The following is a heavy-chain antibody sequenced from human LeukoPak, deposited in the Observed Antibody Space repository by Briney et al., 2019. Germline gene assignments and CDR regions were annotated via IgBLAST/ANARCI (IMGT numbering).Heavy chain of an antibody. Sequence: GGSLRLSCAASGFTFSSYGMHWVRQAPGKGLEWVAVISYDGSNKYYADSVKGRFTISIDNSKNTLYLQMNSLRAEDTAVYYCAKGHYMDVWGKGTTVTVSS. CDR3: AKGHYMDV. CDR1: GFTFSSYG. CDR2: ISYDGSNK. J-gene: IGHJ6*03. V-gene: IGHV3-30*18.